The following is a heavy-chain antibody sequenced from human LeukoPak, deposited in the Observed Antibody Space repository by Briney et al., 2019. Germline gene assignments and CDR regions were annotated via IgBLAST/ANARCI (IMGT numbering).Heavy chain of an antibody. CDR2: TNHSGST. CDR3: ARGGGVFNRVPAAILSGWFDP. Sequence: PSETLSLTCAVYGGSFSGYYWSWIRQPPGKGLEWIGETNHSGSTNYNPSLKSRVTISVDTSKNQFSLKLSSVTAADTAVYYCARGGGVFNRVPAAILSGWFDPWGQGTLVTVSS. V-gene: IGHV4-34*01. D-gene: IGHD2-2*02. CDR1: GGSFSGYY. J-gene: IGHJ5*02.